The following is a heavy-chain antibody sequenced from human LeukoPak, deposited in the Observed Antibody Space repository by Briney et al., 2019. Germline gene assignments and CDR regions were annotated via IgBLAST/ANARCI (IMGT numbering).Heavy chain of an antibody. V-gene: IGHV4-34*01. CDR1: GGSFSGYY. CDR3: ARALMTLVRGVPRTTWFHP. D-gene: IGHD3-10*01. J-gene: IGHJ5*02. CDR2: INESGTT. Sequence: SETLSLTCAVFGGSFSGYYWTWVRQTPGKGLEWMGEINESGTTNYNASLINRVTISVDTSKNQFSLKLTSLTAADTAVFYCARALMTLVRGVPRTTWFHPWGQGTLVTVSS.